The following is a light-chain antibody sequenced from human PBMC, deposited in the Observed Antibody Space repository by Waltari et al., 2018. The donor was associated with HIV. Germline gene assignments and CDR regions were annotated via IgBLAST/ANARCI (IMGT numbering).Light chain of an antibody. CDR3: QQYYTNTRT. Sequence: DIVMTQSPDSLAVSLGERATSGCKSSQSRLHSSNNKNSLALYQQQAGQPPKVLMYWASTRESGVPARFSGSGSGTDFTLTISSLQAEDVATYYCQQYYTNTRTFGPGTKVDI. CDR1: QSRLHSSNNKNS. J-gene: IGKJ3*01. V-gene: IGKV4-1*01. CDR2: WAS.